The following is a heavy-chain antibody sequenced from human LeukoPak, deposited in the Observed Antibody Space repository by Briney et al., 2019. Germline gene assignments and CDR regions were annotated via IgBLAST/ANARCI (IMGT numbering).Heavy chain of an antibody. V-gene: IGHV4-59*01. Sequence: WETLSLTCTVSGGSISSYYWSWIRQPPGKGLEWIGYIYYSGSTNYNPSLKSRVTISVDTSKNQFSLKLSSVTAADTAVYYCARVSPYGSGSYMAFDIWGQGTMVTVS. J-gene: IGHJ3*02. CDR1: GGSISSYY. CDR3: ARVSPYGSGSYMAFDI. CDR2: IYYSGST. D-gene: IGHD3-10*01.